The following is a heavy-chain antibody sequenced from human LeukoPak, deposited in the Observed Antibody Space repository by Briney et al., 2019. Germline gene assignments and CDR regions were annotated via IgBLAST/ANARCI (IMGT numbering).Heavy chain of an antibody. Sequence: GRSLRLSCAASGFTFSNSGMHWVRQAPGKGLEWVADISSDGSVQFYADSVKGRFTISRDNSKNTLYLEMNGLRAEDTAVYYCTTQIAWGNWGQGTLVTVSS. V-gene: IGHV3-30*03. J-gene: IGHJ4*02. CDR3: TTQIAWGN. CDR1: GFTFSNSG. CDR2: ISSDGSVQ. D-gene: IGHD4-17*01.